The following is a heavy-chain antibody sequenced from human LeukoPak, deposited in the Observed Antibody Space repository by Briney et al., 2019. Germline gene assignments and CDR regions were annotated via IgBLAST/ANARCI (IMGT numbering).Heavy chain of an antibody. Sequence: SVKVSCKASGGTFSSYTISWVRQAPGQGLEWMGRIIPILSIANYAQKFQGRVTITADKSTSTAYMELSSLRSEDTAVYYCARGSIAVAGTGFYDYWGQGTLVTVSS. CDR3: ARGSIAVAGTGFYDY. CDR1: GGTFSSYT. CDR2: IIPILSIA. J-gene: IGHJ4*02. D-gene: IGHD6-19*01. V-gene: IGHV1-69*02.